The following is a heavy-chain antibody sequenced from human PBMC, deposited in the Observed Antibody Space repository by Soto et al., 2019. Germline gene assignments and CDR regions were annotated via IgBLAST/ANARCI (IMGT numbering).Heavy chain of an antibody. CDR3: ARMESFGSLNWFDP. D-gene: IGHD5-18*01. CDR2: IDPSDSQT. Sequence: LGESLKISCKGSGYSCAGYWITWVRQKPGKGLEWMGRIDPSDSQTYYSPSFRGHVTISVTKSITTVFLQWSSLRASDTAIYYCARMESFGSLNWFDPWGQGTLVTVSS. V-gene: IGHV5-10-1*01. J-gene: IGHJ5*02. CDR1: GYSCAGYW.